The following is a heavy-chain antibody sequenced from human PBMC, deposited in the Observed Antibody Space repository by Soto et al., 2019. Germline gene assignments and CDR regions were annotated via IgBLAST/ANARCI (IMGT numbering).Heavy chain of an antibody. CDR3: ARGGDGYKSKAADY. J-gene: IGHJ4*02. CDR1: GFTFSDHY. Sequence: EVQLVESGGGLVQPGGSLRLSCAASGFTFSDHYMDWVRQAPGKGLEWVGRTRNKANSYTTEYAASVKGRFTISRDDSKNSLYLQMNSLKTEDTAVYYCARGGDGYKSKAADYWGQGTLVTVSS. CDR2: TRNKANSYTT. V-gene: IGHV3-72*01. D-gene: IGHD5-12*01.